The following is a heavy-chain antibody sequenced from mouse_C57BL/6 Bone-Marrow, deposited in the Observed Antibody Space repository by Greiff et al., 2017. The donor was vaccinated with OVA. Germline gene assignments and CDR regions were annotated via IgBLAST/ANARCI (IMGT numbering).Heavy chain of an antibody. J-gene: IGHJ4*01. CDR1: GYTFTSYT. CDR2: INPSSGYT. V-gene: IGHV1-4*01. D-gene: IGHD2-3*01. Sequence: VQLQQSGADLARPGASVKMSCKASGYTFTSYTMHWVKQRPGQGLAWIGYINPSSGYTKYNQKFKDKATLTADKSSSPAYLPLSSLTSEGCAVYYCARENDGCPEFYAMDDWGQGTSVTVSS. CDR3: ARENDGCPEFYAMDD.